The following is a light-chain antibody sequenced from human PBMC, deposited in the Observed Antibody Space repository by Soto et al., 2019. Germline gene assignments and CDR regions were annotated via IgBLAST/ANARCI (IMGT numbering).Light chain of an antibody. CDR2: EVS. J-gene: IGLJ1*01. Sequence: QSVLTQPPSASGSPGQSVTISCTGTSSDVGGYNYVSWYQQHPGKAPKLMIYEVSKRPSGVPDRFSGSKSGNTASLTVSGLQAEEESDYDCSSYAGSNNSVFGTGTKLTVL. CDR1: SSDVGGYNY. CDR3: SSYAGSNNSV. V-gene: IGLV2-8*01.